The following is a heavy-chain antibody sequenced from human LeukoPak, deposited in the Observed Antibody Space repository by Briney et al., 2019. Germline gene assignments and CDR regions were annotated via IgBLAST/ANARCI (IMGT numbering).Heavy chain of an antibody. CDR3: ARSFQGEYFDY. V-gene: IGHV4-39*01. CDR1: GGSISDNKYF. CDR2: IFYSGST. Sequence: SSETLSLTCTVSGGSISDNKYFWGCIRQPPGEGLEWIGNIFYSGSTYYRPSLKSRASMSVDTSKNQFSLKLSSVTAADTAVYYCARSFQGEYFDYWGQGALVTVSS. D-gene: IGHD3-10*01. J-gene: IGHJ4*02.